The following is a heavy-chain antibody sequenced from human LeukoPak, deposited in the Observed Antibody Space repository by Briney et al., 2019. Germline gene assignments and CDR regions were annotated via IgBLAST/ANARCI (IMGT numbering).Heavy chain of an antibody. CDR2: IKQDGSER. V-gene: IGHV3-7*03. J-gene: IGHJ4*02. CDR1: GSTFSSFW. D-gene: IGHD5-18*01. CDR3: ARGGTRGYSPVDY. Sequence: GGSLRLSCAASGSTFSSFWMNWVRQAPGKGLEWVANIKQDGSERNYVDSVKGRSTISRDNAKNSLFLQMNSLRVEDTAVYYCARGGTRGYSPVDYWGQGILVTVSS.